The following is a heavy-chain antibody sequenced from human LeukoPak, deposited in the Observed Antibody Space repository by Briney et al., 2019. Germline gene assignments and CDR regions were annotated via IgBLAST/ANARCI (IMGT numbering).Heavy chain of an antibody. CDR2: IYYSGST. J-gene: IGHJ6*02. D-gene: IGHD1-26*01. Sequence: SETLSLTCTVSGGSISSSSYYWGWIRQPPGKGLEWIGSIYYSGSTYYNPSLKSRVTISVDTSKNQFSLKLSSVTAADTAVYYCASVGYYYGMDVWGQGTTVTVSS. V-gene: IGHV4-39*01. CDR3: ASVGYYYGMDV. CDR1: GGSISSSSYY.